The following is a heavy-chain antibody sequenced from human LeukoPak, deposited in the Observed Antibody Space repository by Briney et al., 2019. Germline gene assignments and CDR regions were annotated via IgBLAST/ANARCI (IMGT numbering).Heavy chain of an antibody. Sequence: KTSETLSLTCTVSGGSISSGDYYWSWIRQPPGKGLEWTGYIYYSGSTYYNPSLKSRVTISVDTSKNQFSLKLSSVTAADTAVYYCARGLYYDILTGYYTYYFDYWGQGTPVTVSS. D-gene: IGHD3-9*01. J-gene: IGHJ4*02. CDR3: ARGLYYDILTGYYTYYFDY. CDR1: GGSISSGDYY. CDR2: IYYSGST. V-gene: IGHV4-30-4*01.